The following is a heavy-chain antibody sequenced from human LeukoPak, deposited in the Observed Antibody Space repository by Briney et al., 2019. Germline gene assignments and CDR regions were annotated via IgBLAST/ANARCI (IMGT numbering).Heavy chain of an antibody. D-gene: IGHD3-22*01. J-gene: IGHJ6*02. CDR1: GGSFSGYY. Sequence: PSETLSLTCAVYGGSFSGYYWNWIRQPPEKGLEWIGEINHSGSTSYNPSLKSRVTISLDTSKNQFSLKLRSVTAADTAVYYCASRGDPRSSGYYHATNYYGMDVWGQGTTVTVSS. V-gene: IGHV4-34*01. CDR2: INHSGST. CDR3: ASRGDPRSSGYYHATNYYGMDV.